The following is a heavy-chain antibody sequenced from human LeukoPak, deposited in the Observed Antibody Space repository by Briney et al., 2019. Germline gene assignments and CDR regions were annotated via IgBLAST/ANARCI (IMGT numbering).Heavy chain of an antibody. CDR1: GGSISSYY. CDR3: AGFTHGGYFDY. D-gene: IGHD3-10*01. J-gene: IGHJ4*02. CDR2: IYYSAIT. V-gene: IGHV4-59*08. Sequence: SGTLSLTCAVSGGSISSYYWSWVRQPPGKGLEWIGYIYYSAITNYNPSLKSRVAISVYTSKNQFSLKLSSVTAADTAVYYCAGFTHGGYFDYWGQGTLVTVSS.